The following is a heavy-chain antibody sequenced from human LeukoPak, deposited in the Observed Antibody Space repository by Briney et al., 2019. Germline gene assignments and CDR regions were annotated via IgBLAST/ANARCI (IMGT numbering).Heavy chain of an antibody. J-gene: IGHJ6*03. Sequence: PGRSLRLSCAASGFIFDDYAMHWVREAPGKGLEWVSGISWNSNTIRYADSVKGRFTISRDSAKNSLYLQMNSLRPEDTALYYCAKDAGGYYYYMGVWGKGTTVTISS. D-gene: IGHD1-26*01. CDR3: AKDAGGYYYYMGV. CDR2: ISWNSNTI. V-gene: IGHV3-9*01. CDR1: GFIFDDYA.